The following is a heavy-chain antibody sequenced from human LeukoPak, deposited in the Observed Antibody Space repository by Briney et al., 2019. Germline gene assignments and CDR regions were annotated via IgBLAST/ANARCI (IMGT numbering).Heavy chain of an antibody. J-gene: IGHJ6*03. Sequence: SETLSLTCTVSGGSISSYYWSWIRQPPGKGLEWIGYTYYSGSTNYNPSLKSRVTISVDTSKNQFSLKLSSVTAADTAVYYCARWGGYSYYYYMDVWGKGTTVTVSS. CDR2: TYYSGST. V-gene: IGHV4-59*01. D-gene: IGHD5-18*01. CDR1: GGSISSYY. CDR3: ARWGGYSYYYYMDV.